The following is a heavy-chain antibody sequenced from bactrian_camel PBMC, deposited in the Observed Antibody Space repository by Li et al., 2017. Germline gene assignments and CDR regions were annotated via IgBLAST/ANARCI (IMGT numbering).Heavy chain of an antibody. D-gene: IGHD6*01. CDR1: GFTFSNYY. J-gene: IGHJ6*01. CDR3: VTDAVSWWPA. CDR2: IYSGGEIT. V-gene: IGHV3-2*01. Sequence: HVQLVESGGGSVQAGGSLRLSCTTSGFTFSNYYMSWVRQAPGKGLEWVSAIYSGGEITAYIDSVKGRFTISKDNAKNTLYLQMNSLKPEDTAVYYCVTDAVSWWPAWGQGTQGTV.